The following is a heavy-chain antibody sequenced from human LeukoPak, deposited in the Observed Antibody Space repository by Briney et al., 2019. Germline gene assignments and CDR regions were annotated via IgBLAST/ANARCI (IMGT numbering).Heavy chain of an antibody. J-gene: IGHJ4*02. V-gene: IGHV3-53*01. D-gene: IGHD6-13*01. CDR2: IYSGGST. CDR3: AKVMEQLVRRDYFDY. CDR1: GFTVSSNY. Sequence: PGGSLRLSCAASGFTVSSNYMSWVRQAPGKGLEWVSVIYSGGSTYYADSVKGRFTISRDNSKNTLYLQMNSLRAEDTAVYYRAKVMEQLVRRDYFDYWGQGTLVTVSS.